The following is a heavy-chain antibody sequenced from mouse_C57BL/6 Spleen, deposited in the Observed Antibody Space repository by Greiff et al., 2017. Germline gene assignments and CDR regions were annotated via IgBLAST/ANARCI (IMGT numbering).Heavy chain of an antibody. J-gene: IGHJ3*01. CDR2: IYPGDGDT. D-gene: IGHD2-4*01. Sequence: QVQLQQSGPELVKPGASVKISCKASGYAFSSSWMNWVKQRPGKGLEWIGRIYPGDGDTNYNGKFKGKATLTADKSSSTAYMQLSSLTSEDSAVYFCAYDYDGPWFAYWGQGTLVTVSA. V-gene: IGHV1-82*01. CDR3: AYDYDGPWFAY. CDR1: GYAFSSSW.